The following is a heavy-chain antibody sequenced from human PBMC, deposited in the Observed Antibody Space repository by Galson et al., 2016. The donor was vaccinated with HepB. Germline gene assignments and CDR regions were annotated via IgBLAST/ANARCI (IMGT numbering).Heavy chain of an antibody. CDR2: ISYDESS. CDR3: ARGRKTGVPVYGTGYYGMDV. V-gene: IGHV3-30-3*01. J-gene: IGHJ6*04. D-gene: IGHD6-19*01. Sequence: SLRLSCAASGFSFSNYVIHWVRQAPGKGLEWAALISYDESSDYADSVKGRFTISRGNSKNTVYLQMNTLRAEDTGGYFCARGRKTGVPVYGTGYYGMDVWGKGTTVTASS. CDR1: GFSFSNYV.